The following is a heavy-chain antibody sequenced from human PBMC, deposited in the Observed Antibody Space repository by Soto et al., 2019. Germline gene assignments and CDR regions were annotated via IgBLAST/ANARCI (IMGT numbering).Heavy chain of an antibody. D-gene: IGHD3-16*01. CDR3: ARHPLSFYDYIWDPWLYY. CDR2: IYYSGST. J-gene: IGHJ4*02. Sequence: SETLSLTCTVSGGSINNYYWSWIRQPPGKGLEWIGYIYYSGSTNYNPSLKSRVTISVDTSKNQFSLKLSSVTAADTAVYYCARHPLSFYDYIWDPWLYYWGQGTLVTVSS. V-gene: IGHV4-59*08. CDR1: GGSINNYY.